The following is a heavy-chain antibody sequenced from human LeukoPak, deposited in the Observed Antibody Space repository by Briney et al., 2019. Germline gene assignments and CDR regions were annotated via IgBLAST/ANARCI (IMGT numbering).Heavy chain of an antibody. CDR2: IFSGGST. J-gene: IGHJ5*02. V-gene: IGHV3-53*01. D-gene: IGHD4-17*01. Sequence: GGSLRLSCAASGLTFSSYDMSWVRQAPGKGLEWVSVIFSGGSTYYADSVKGRFTISRDNSKNTLYLQMNSLRAEDTAIYYCARVHPDYGDYGWFDPWGQGTLVTVSS. CDR1: GLTFSSYD. CDR3: ARVHPDYGDYGWFDP.